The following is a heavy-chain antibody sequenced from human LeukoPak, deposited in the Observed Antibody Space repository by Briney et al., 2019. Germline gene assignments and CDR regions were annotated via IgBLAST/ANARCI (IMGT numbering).Heavy chain of an antibody. Sequence: KPSETLSLTCTVSGASISSSSYYWGWIRQPPGKGLEWIGSIHYTGSTYYNPSLKSRLTISVDTSKNQFSLRLGSVTATDTAVYYCARLSSSWYFDYWGQGTLVTVSS. CDR2: IHYTGST. CDR3: ARLSSSWYFDY. J-gene: IGHJ4*02. V-gene: IGHV4-39*01. CDR1: GASISSSSYY. D-gene: IGHD6-13*01.